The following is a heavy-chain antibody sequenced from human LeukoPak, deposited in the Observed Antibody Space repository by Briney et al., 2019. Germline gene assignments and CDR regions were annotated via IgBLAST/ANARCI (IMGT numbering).Heavy chain of an antibody. J-gene: IGHJ4*02. Sequence: PSETLSLTCAVSGYSISSGYYWGWIRQHPGKGLEWIGSVYHSGSTNYNPSLKSRVTISVDTSKNQFSLKLSSVTAADTAVYYCARGGYSGYDRLGYWGQGTLVTVSS. CDR2: VYHSGST. CDR1: GYSISSGYY. D-gene: IGHD5-12*01. V-gene: IGHV4-38-2*01. CDR3: ARGGYSGYDRLGY.